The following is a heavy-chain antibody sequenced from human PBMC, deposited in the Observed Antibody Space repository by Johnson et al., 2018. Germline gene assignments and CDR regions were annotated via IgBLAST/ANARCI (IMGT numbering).Heavy chain of an antibody. V-gene: IGHV4-59*01. CDR2: IYYNGNT. D-gene: IGHD2-15*01. Sequence: QVQLQESGPGLVKXSETXSLXCTVSGGSISNYHWNWVRQPPGMALEWIGYIYYNGNTKYNPSLESRVPISIDTSKNPFSLTLNPVTAADTAGYYCARANPSTVVPGNYGMHVWGQGTTVSVSS. CDR3: ARANPSTVVPGNYGMHV. CDR1: GGSISNYH. J-gene: IGHJ6*02.